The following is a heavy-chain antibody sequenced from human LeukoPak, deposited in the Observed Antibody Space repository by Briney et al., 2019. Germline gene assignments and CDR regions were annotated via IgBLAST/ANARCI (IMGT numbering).Heavy chain of an antibody. CDR2: ISYDGSNK. CDR1: GFTFSSYA. J-gene: IGHJ4*02. CDR3: AREPGYSYGYNGGGANFDY. V-gene: IGHV3-30-3*01. Sequence: GGSLRLSCAASGFTFSSYAMHWARQAPGKGLEWVAVISYDGSNKYYADSVKGRFTISRDNSKNTLYLQMNSLRAEDTAVYYCAREPGYSYGYNGGGANFDYWGQGTLVTVSS. D-gene: IGHD5-18*01.